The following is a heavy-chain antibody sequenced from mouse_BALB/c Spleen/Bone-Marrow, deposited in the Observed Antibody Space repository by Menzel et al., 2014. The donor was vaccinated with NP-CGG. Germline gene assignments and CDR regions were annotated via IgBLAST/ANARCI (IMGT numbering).Heavy chain of an antibody. J-gene: IGHJ2*01. CDR1: GYTFTSYW. V-gene: IGHV1S81*02. CDR2: INPSNGRT. D-gene: IGHD1-2*01. CDR3: ARPYYGPYFDY. Sequence: QVQLQQPGAELVRPGASVNLSCKASGYTFTSYWMHWVKQRPGQGLEWIGEINPSNGRTNYNEKFKSKATLTVDKSSSTAYMQLSSLTSEDSAVYYCARPYYGPYFDYWGQGTTLTVSS.